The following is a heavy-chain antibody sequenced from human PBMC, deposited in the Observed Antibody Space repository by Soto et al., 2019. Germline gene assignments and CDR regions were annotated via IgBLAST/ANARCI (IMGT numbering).Heavy chain of an antibody. J-gene: IGHJ4*02. CDR2: VYWDDDK. CDR1: GFSLSTSGMG. Sequence: SGPTLVNPTQTLTLTCTFSGFSLSTSGMGVGWIRQPPGKALEWLALVYWDDDKRYNPSLKNRLIITKDASNNQVVLSMANMDPLDTGTYYFAHRRRDNDFGLFWGKGTPVTVSS. D-gene: IGHD3-3*01. CDR3: AHRRRDNDFGLF. V-gene: IGHV2-5*02.